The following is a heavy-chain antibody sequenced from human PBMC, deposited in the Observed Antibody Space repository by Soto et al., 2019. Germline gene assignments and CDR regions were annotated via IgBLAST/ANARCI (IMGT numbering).Heavy chain of an antibody. J-gene: IGHJ3*02. CDR3: AREGSGEFFRDAFDI. Sequence: GESLKISCAASGFTFSSYWMHWVRQAPGKGLVWVSRINSDGSSTSYADSVKGRFTISRDNAKNTLYLQMNSLRAEDTAVYYCAREGSGEFFRDAFDIWGQGTMVTVSS. D-gene: IGHD3-10*01. V-gene: IGHV3-74*01. CDR2: INSDGSST. CDR1: GFTFSSYW.